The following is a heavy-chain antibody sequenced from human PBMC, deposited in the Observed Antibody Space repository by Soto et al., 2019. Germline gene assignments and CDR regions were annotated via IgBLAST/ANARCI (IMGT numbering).Heavy chain of an antibody. CDR3: ASARADSSGYYNWFDP. D-gene: IGHD3-22*01. CDR2: IIPIFGTA. Sequence: SVKVSCKASGVTFSSYATSWVRQAPGQGLEWMGGIIPIFGTANYAQKFQGRVTITADESTSTAYMELSSLRSEDTAVYYCASARADSSGYYNWFDPWGQGTLVTVSS. J-gene: IGHJ5*02. CDR1: GVTFSSYA. V-gene: IGHV1-69*13.